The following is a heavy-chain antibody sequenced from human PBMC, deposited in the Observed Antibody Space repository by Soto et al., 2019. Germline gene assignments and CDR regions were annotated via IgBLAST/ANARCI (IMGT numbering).Heavy chain of an antibody. CDR1: GFTFDDNA. CDR3: VKDQGNYYYYYAMDV. Sequence: PGGSLRLSCAASGFTFDDNAMHWVRQVPGKGLEWVSGISWNGGTLDYADSVKGRLTISRDNAKNSLYLQMNNLRTEDTALHYCVKDQGNYYYYYAMDVWGQGTTVTVSS. CDR2: ISWNGGTL. J-gene: IGHJ6*02. V-gene: IGHV3-9*01.